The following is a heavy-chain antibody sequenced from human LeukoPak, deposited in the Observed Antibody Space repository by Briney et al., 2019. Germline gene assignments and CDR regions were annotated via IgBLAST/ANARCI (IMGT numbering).Heavy chain of an antibody. Sequence: SETLSLTCTASGASINNNFWTWIRQPPGKGLEWIGYIYSSGSANYNPSLKSRVIISGDTSKNQISLNLTSVTAADTAVYFCARHRDYYDTWGHGTLVTVSS. D-gene: IGHD3-22*01. J-gene: IGHJ4*01. CDR1: GASINNNF. V-gene: IGHV4-59*08. CDR2: IYSSGSA. CDR3: ARHRDYYDT.